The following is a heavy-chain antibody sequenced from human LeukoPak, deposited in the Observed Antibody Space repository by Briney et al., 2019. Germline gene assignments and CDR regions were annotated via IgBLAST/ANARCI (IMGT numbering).Heavy chain of an antibody. CDR3: AREGGPGYCSSTSCYAGYYYYYGMDV. Sequence: ASVKVSCKASGYTFTGYYMHWVRQAPGQGLEWMGWINPNSGGTNYAQKFQGRVTMTRDTSISTAYMELSRLRSDDTAVYYCAREGGPGYCSSTSCYAGYYYYYGMDVWGQGTTVTVSS. CDR1: GYTFTGYY. D-gene: IGHD2-2*01. V-gene: IGHV1-2*02. CDR2: INPNSGGT. J-gene: IGHJ6*02.